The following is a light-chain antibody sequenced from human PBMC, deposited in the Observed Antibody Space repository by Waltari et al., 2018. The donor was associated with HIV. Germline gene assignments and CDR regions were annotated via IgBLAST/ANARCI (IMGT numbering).Light chain of an antibody. CDR3: QQRSNWPFT. V-gene: IGKV3-11*01. CDR2: DAA. J-gene: IGKJ4*01. Sequence: EIVLTQSPATLSLSPGERATLSCRASQSVSSYLAWYQQRPGQAPSLLIFDAANRATGIPARFSVSGSGTDFTLTISSLEPEDFAVYYCQQRSNWPFTFGGGTKVEIK. CDR1: QSVSSY.